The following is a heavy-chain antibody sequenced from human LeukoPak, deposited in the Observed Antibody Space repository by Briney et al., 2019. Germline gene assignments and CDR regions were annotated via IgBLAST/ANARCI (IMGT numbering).Heavy chain of an antibody. Sequence: GGSLRLXCAASGFTFSSYGMHWVRQAPGKVLEWVAFIRYDGSNKYYADSVKGRFTISRDNSKSTLYLQMNSLRAEDTAVYYCAKTTGSGSPALRYWGQGTLVTVSS. CDR3: AKTTGSGSPALRY. V-gene: IGHV3-30*02. CDR1: GFTFSSYG. J-gene: IGHJ4*02. CDR2: IRYDGSNK. D-gene: IGHD3-10*01.